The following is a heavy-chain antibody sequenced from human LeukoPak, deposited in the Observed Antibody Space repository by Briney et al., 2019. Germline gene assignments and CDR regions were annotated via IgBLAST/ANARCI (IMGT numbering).Heavy chain of an antibody. Sequence: PGGSLRLSCAASGFTFSSYAMHWVRQAPGKGLEWVAVISYDGSNKYYADSVKGRFTISRDDSKNTLYLQMNSLRAEDTAVYYCAKDPPVRGVTPSNVKGDYWGQGTLVTVSS. CDR2: ISYDGSNK. V-gene: IGHV3-30*04. D-gene: IGHD3-10*01. CDR1: GFTFSSYA. J-gene: IGHJ4*02. CDR3: AKDPPVRGVTPSNVKGDY.